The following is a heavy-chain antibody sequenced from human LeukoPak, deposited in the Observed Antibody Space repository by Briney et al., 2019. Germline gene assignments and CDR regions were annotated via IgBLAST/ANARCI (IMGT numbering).Heavy chain of an antibody. D-gene: IGHD6-6*01. CDR2: INHSGST. J-gene: IGHJ4*02. CDR3: ARSEGIAARFRY. Sequence: SETLSLTCAVDGGFFSDYYWSWIRQHPGKELEWIGEINHSGSTNYNPSLKSRVTISVDTSKNQFSLKLSSVTAADTAVYYCARSEGIAARFRYWGQGTLVTVSS. CDR1: GGFFSDYY. V-gene: IGHV4-34*01.